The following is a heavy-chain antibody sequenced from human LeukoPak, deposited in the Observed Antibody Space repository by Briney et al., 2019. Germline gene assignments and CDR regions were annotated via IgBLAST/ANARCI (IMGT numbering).Heavy chain of an antibody. V-gene: IGHV1-8*03. Sequence: ASVKVSCKASGYTFTSYDINWVRQDTGQGLEWMGWMNPNSGNTGYAQKFQGRVTITRNTSISTAYMEQSSLRSEDTAVYYCARGYCSSTSCYTYDYWGQGTRVTVSS. CDR1: GYTFTSYD. CDR3: ARGYCSSTSCYTYDY. J-gene: IGHJ4*02. D-gene: IGHD2-2*02. CDR2: MNPNSGNT.